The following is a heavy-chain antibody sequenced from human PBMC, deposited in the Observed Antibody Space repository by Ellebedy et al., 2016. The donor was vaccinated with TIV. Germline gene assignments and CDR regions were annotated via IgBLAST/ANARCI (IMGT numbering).Heavy chain of an antibody. J-gene: IGHJ2*01. CDR3: ASLRYCSGGSCYSNYWYFDL. CDR2: INHSGST. D-gene: IGHD2-15*01. V-gene: IGHV4-34*01. CDR1: GGSFSGYY. Sequence: SETLSLXXAVYGGSFSGYYWSWIRQPPGKGLEWIGEINHSGSTNYNPSLKSRVTISVDTSKNQFSLKLSSVTAADTAVYYCASLRYCSGGSCYSNYWYFDLWGRGTLVTVSS.